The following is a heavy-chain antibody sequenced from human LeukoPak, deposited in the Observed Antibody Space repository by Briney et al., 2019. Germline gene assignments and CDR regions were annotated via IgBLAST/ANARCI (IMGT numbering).Heavy chain of an antibody. CDR3: ARRYYDGSGYYYLDY. CDR2: FYPGDSDT. V-gene: IGHV5-51*01. J-gene: IGHJ4*02. Sequence: GESLKISCKGSGYSFTSYWIGWGRQRPGKGLEGMGMFYPGDSDTKYSPSFQGQDTISADKSNSTAYLQWSRLKASDTAMYYCARRYYDGSGYYYLDYWGQGTLVTVSS. CDR1: GYSFTSYW. D-gene: IGHD3-22*01.